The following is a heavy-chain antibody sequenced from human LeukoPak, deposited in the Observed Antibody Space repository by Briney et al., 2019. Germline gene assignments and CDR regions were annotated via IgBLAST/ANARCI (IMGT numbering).Heavy chain of an antibody. CDR3: ASLGGGSTVTTYLNY. CDR2: INPNSGGT. V-gene: IGHV1-2*02. D-gene: IGHD4-17*01. CDR1: GYTFTGYY. Sequence: GASVKVSCKASGYTFTGYYMHWVRQAPGQGLEWMGWINPNSGGTNYAQKFQGRVTMTRDTSIRTAYMELSRLRSDDTAVYYCASLGGGSTVTTYLNYWGQGTLVTVSS. J-gene: IGHJ4*02.